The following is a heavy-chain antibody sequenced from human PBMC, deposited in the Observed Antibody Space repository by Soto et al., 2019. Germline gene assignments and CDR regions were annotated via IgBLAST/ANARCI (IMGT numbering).Heavy chain of an antibody. J-gene: IGHJ5*02. D-gene: IGHD3-3*01. CDR2: MNPNSGNT. CDR1: GYTFTSYD. CDR3: AVGQNAATTYSYYDFWSGYYSGGWFDP. V-gene: IGHV1-8*01. Sequence: ASVKVSCKASGYTFTSYDINWVRQATGQGLEWMGWMNPNSGNTGYAQKFQGRVTMTRNTSISTAYMELSSLRFEDTAVYYCAVGQNAATTYSYYDFWSGYYSGGWFDPWGQGTLVTVSS.